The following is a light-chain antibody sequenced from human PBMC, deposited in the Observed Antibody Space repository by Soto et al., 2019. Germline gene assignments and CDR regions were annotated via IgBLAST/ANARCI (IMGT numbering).Light chain of an antibody. J-gene: IGLJ1*01. CDR3: SSYRSSSTLEV. V-gene: IGLV2-14*03. Sequence: QSALTQPASVSGSPGQSITISCTGTSSDIGGYNYVSWYQQHPGKAPKLMIYDVTNRPSGVSNRFSGSKSGNTASLTISGLQAEDEADYYCSSYRSSSTLEVFGTGTELTVL. CDR2: DVT. CDR1: SSDIGGYNY.